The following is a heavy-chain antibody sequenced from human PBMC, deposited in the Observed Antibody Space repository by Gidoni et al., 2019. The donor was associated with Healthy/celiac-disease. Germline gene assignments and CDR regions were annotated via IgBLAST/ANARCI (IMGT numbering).Heavy chain of an antibody. CDR1: GFTFSSYG. Sequence: QVQLVESGGGVVQPGRYLRLSCAASGFTFSSYGLHWVRQAPGKGLEWVAVIWYDGSNKYYADSVKGRFTISRDNSKNTLYLQMISLRAEDTAVYYCARDRSYYGSGSYFSWFDPWGQGTLVTVSS. J-gene: IGHJ5*02. CDR2: IWYDGSNK. D-gene: IGHD3-10*01. CDR3: ARDRSYYGSGSYFSWFDP. V-gene: IGHV3-33*01.